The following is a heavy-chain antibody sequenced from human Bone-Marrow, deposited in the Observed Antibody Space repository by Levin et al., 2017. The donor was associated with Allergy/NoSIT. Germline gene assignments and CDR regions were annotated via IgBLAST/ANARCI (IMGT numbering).Heavy chain of an antibody. V-gene: IGHV3-15*01. Sequence: PGGSLRLSCAASGFTFSNAWMSWVRQAPGKGLEWVGRIKSKTDGGTTDYAAPVKGRFTISRDEAKNTLYLQMNSLKTEDTAVYYCTTEIVVVPAAIRTFYYYYYMDVWGKGTTVTVSS. CDR1: GFTFSNAW. D-gene: IGHD2-2*01. J-gene: IGHJ6*03. CDR3: TTEIVVVPAAIRTFYYYYYMDV. CDR2: IKSKTDGGTT.